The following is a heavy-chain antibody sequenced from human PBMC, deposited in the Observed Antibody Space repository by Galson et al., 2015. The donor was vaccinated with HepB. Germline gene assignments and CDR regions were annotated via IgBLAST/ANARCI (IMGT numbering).Heavy chain of an antibody. CDR2: ISYSGSYI. D-gene: IGHD4-17*01. Sequence: SLRLSCAASGFSFNKFPMRWVRQAPGKGLEWVAVISYSGSYIAYADFGRGRFTISRDNSKNALYLQMNSLRVEDTALYYCVRPRGAGAGDYQNWYFDLWGRGTLVTVSS. CDR1: GFSFNKFP. CDR3: VRPRGAGAGDYQNWYFDL. V-gene: IGHV3-30-3*01. J-gene: IGHJ2*01.